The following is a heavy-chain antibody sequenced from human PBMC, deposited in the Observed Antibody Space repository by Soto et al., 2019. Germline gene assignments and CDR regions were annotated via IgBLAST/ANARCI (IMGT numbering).Heavy chain of an antibody. CDR2: IYYSGST. CDR1: GGSISSYY. D-gene: IGHD2-8*01. J-gene: IGHJ4*02. Sequence: SETLSLTSTVSGGSISSYYWSWIRQPPGKGLEWIGYIYYSGSTIYNPSLKSRVTISVDTSKNQFSLKLSSVTAADTAVYYCARLPGVGRNPPFDYWGQGTLVTVSS. CDR3: ARLPGVGRNPPFDY. V-gene: IGHV4-59*08.